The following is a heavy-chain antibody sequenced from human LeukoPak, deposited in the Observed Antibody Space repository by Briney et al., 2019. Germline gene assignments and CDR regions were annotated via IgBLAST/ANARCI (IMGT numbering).Heavy chain of an antibody. CDR2: INPNSGGT. V-gene: IGHV1-2*02. Sequence: ASVKVSCKASGYTFSGYYMHWVRQAPGQGLEWMGWINPNSGGTNYAQKFQGRVTMTRDTSISTAYMELSRLRSDDTAVYYCARFIAAPYYFDYWGRGTLVTVSS. J-gene: IGHJ4*02. CDR3: ARFIAAPYYFDY. CDR1: GYTFSGYY. D-gene: IGHD6-13*01.